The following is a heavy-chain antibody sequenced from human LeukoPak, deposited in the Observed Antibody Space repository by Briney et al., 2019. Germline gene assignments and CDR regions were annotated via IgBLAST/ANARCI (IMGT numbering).Heavy chain of an antibody. CDR2: ISSSSSYI. D-gene: IGHD4-17*01. J-gene: IGHJ4*02. Sequence: AGGSLRLSCAASGFTFSSYSMNWVRQAPGKGLEWVSSISSSSSYIYYADSVKGRFTISRDNAKNSLYLQMNSLRAEDTAVYYCATDAHDYGDYGNWGQGKLVIVSS. CDR3: ATDAHDYGDYGN. V-gene: IGHV3-21*01. CDR1: GFTFSSYS.